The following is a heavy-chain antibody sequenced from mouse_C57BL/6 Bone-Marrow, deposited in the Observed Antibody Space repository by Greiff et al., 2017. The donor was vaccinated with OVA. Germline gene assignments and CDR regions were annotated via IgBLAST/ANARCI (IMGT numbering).Heavy chain of an antibody. CDR3: AREGPTIVPFDY. Sequence: VQLKESGGGLVKPGGSLKLSCAASGFTFSDYGMHWVRQAPEKGLEWVAYISSGSSTIYYADTVKGRFTISRDNAKNTLFLQMTSLRSEDTAMYYCAREGPTIVPFDYWGQGTTLTVSS. V-gene: IGHV5-17*01. D-gene: IGHD2-5*01. CDR2: ISSGSSTI. J-gene: IGHJ2*01. CDR1: GFTFSDYG.